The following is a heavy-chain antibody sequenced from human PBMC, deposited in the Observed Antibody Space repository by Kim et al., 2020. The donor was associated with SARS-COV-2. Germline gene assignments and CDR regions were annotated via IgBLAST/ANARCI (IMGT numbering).Heavy chain of an antibody. J-gene: IGHJ6*02. V-gene: IGHV3-53*04. D-gene: IGHD2-15*01. CDR3: ARDLVVGGMDV. Sequence: FYPASVKGRFTISRPNSKNTLYLQMNSLRAEDTAVYYCARDLVVGGMDVWGQGTTVTVSS.